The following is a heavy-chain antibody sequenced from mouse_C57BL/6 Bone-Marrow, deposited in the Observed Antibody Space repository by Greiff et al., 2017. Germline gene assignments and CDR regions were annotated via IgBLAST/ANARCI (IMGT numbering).Heavy chain of an antibody. Sequence: VQLQQSDAELVKPGASVKISCKVSGYTFTDHTIHWMKQRPEQGLEWIGYIYPRDGSTKYNEKFKGKATLTADKSSSTAYMQLNSLTSEDSAVYFCARRIPPDYYGSSSYYFDYWGQGTTLTVSS. CDR2: IYPRDGST. J-gene: IGHJ2*01. D-gene: IGHD1-1*01. CDR3: ARRIPPDYYGSSSYYFDY. V-gene: IGHV1-78*01. CDR1: GYTFTDHT.